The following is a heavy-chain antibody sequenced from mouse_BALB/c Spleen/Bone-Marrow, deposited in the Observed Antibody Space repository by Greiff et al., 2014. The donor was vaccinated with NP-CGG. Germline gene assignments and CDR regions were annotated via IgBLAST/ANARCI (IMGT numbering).Heavy chain of an antibody. CDR2: IDPANGNT. CDR3: AAYYYGSGQFAY. Sequence: EVQLQESGAELGKPRASVKLSCTASGFNIKDTYMHWVKQRPEQGLEWIGRIDPANGNTKYDPKFQGKATITADTSSNTAYLQLSSLTSEDTAVYYCAAYYYGSGQFAYWGQGTLVTVSA. CDR1: GFNIKDTY. D-gene: IGHD1-1*01. J-gene: IGHJ3*01. V-gene: IGHV14-3*02.